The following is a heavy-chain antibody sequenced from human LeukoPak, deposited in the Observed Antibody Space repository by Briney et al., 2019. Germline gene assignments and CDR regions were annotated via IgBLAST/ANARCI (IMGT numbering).Heavy chain of an antibody. CDR1: GYSFTSYC. V-gene: IGHV5-51*01. D-gene: IGHD2-15*01. CDR3: ARGYCSGGSCYSDYFDY. J-gene: IGHJ4*02. Sequence: GESLKISCKGSGYSFTSYCIGWVRQMPGKGLEWMGFIYPGDSDTRYSPSFQGQVTISADKSISTAYLQWSSLKASDTAMYYCARGYCSGGSCYSDYFDYWGQGTLVTVSS. CDR2: IYPGDSDT.